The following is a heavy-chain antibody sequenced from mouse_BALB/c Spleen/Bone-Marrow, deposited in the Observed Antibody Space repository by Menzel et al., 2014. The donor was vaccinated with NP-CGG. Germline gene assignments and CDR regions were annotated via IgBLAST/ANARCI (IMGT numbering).Heavy chain of an antibody. J-gene: IGHJ2*01. D-gene: IGHD1-1*01. CDR1: GFSLTGYG. CDR3: ARSFTTVVATPFDY. V-gene: IGHV2-6-7*01. CDR2: IWGDGST. Sequence: VMLVESGPGLVAPSQSLSITCTVSGFSLTGYGVNRVRQPPGKGLEWLGMIWGDGSTDYNSVLKSRLNISKDNSKSQVFLKMNSLQTDDTARYYCARSFTTVVATPFDYWGQGTTLTVSS.